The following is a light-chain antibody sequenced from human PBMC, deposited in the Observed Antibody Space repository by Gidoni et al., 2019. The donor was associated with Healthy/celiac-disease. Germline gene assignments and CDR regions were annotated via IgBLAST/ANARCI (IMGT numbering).Light chain of an antibody. Sequence: DSVFTQSPGTLSLSPGERATLSCRASQSVSSSYFAWYQQKPGQAPRLLIYGASSRATGIPDRFSGSGSGTDFTLTISRLEPEDFAVYYCQQYGSSPLTFGGGTKVEIK. CDR1: QSVSSSY. J-gene: IGKJ4*01. CDR3: QQYGSSPLT. CDR2: GAS. V-gene: IGKV3-20*01.